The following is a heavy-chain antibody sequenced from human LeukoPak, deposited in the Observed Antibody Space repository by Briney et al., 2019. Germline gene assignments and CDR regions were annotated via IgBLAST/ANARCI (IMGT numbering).Heavy chain of an antibody. Sequence: PGGSLRLSCAASGFTFSSYSMNWVRQAPGKGLEWVSSISSSSSYIYYADSVKGRFTISRDNAKNSLNLQMNSLRAEDTAVYYCARHRRTGHFDYWGQGTLVTVSS. J-gene: IGHJ4*02. CDR3: ARHRRTGHFDY. V-gene: IGHV3-21*01. CDR1: GFTFSSYS. CDR2: ISSSSSYI. D-gene: IGHD3-16*02.